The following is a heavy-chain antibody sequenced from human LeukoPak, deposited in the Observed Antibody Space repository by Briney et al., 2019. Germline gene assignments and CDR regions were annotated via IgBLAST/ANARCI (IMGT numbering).Heavy chain of an antibody. CDR3: ARPYESTGYVDY. D-gene: IGHD3-22*01. CDR2: IYPSDSDT. J-gene: IGHJ4*02. CDR1: GYNFATSW. V-gene: IGHV5-51*01. Sequence: GESLKISCKSSGYNFATSWIGWVRQMSGKGLEWMGIIYPSDSDTRYSPSFQGQVTISADKSISTAYLQWSSLTASDTAMYYCARPYESTGYVDYWGQGTLVTVSS.